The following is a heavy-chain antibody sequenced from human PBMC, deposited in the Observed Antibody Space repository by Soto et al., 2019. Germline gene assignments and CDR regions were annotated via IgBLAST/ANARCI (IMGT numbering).Heavy chain of an antibody. CDR2: SHHTGNS. CDR1: GDSIRNYY. CDR3: GLCVNCFPRGTYYYMDV. Sequence: SETLSLTCTVSGDSIRNYYWSWIRQAPGKGLEWIGYSHHTGNSDSKSSLKSRVTLSVDTSKGQISLTLRSVTAADTAVYYCGLCVNCFPRGTYYYMDVWSKGTMVTVSS. V-gene: IGHV4-59*08. J-gene: IGHJ6*03. D-gene: IGHD1-1*01.